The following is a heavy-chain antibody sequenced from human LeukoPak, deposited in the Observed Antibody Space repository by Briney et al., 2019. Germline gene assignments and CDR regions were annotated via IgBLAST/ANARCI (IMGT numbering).Heavy chain of an antibody. CDR2: ISYDGSNK. CDR1: GFTFSSYG. Sequence: GGSLRLSCAASGFTFSSYGMHWVRQAPGKGLEWVAVISYDGSNKYYADSVKGRFTISRDNSKNTLYLQMNSLRAEDTAVYYCAKGPTVTTLDYWGQGTLVTVSS. CDR3: AKGPTVTTLDY. J-gene: IGHJ4*02. V-gene: IGHV3-30*18. D-gene: IGHD4-17*01.